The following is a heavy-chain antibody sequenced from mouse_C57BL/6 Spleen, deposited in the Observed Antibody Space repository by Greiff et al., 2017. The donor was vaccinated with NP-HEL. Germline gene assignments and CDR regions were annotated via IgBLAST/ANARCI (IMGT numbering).Heavy chain of an antibody. J-gene: IGHJ4*01. CDR3: ARFDYDSYYYAMDY. CDR1: GYTFTDYY. Sequence: EVQLQQSGPVLVKPGASVKMSCKASGYTFTDYYMNWVKQSHGKSLEWIGVINPYNGGTSYNQKFKGKATLTVDKSSSTAYMELNSLTSEDSAVYYCARFDYDSYYYAMDYWGQGTSVTVSS. CDR2: INPYNGGT. V-gene: IGHV1-19*01. D-gene: IGHD2-4*01.